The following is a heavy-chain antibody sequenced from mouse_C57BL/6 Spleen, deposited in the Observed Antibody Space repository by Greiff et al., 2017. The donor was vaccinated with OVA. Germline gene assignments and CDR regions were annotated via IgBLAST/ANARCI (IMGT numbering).Heavy chain of an antibody. CDR2: ISSGGDYI. D-gene: IGHD2-3*01. V-gene: IGHV5-9-1*02. Sequence: EVKLVESGEGLVKPGGSLKLSCAASGFTFSSYAMSWVRQTPEKRLEWVAYISSGGDYIYYADTVKGRFTISRDNARNTLYLQMSSLKSEDTAMYYCTRDVYEGYYYAMDYWGQGTSVTVSS. J-gene: IGHJ4*01. CDR3: TRDVYEGYYYAMDY. CDR1: GFTFSSYA.